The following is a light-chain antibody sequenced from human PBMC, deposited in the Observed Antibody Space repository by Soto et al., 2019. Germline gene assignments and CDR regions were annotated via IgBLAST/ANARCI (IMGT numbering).Light chain of an antibody. CDR1: SSNIGAGYD. Sequence: QYVLTQPPSVSGAPGQRVTISCTGSSSNIGAGYDVHWYQQFPGTAPKLLIYGNSNRPSGVPDRFSGSKSGTSASLAITGLQAEDEADYYCQSYDSRMSGSVFGGGTKLTVL. V-gene: IGLV1-40*01. CDR2: GNS. CDR3: QSYDSRMSGSV. J-gene: IGLJ3*02.